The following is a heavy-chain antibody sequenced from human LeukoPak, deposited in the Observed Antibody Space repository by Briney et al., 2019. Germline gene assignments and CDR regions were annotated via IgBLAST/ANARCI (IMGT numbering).Heavy chain of an antibody. J-gene: IGHJ1*01. D-gene: IGHD6-19*01. V-gene: IGHV4-31*11. Sequence: SETLSLTCAVYGGSFSGYYWSWIRQHPGKGLEWIGYIYYSGSTYYNPSLKSRVTISVDTSKNQFSLKLSSVTAADTAVYYCARGGIAVAGYFQHWGQGTLVTVSS. CDR2: IYYSGST. CDR1: GGSFSGYY. CDR3: ARGGIAVAGYFQH.